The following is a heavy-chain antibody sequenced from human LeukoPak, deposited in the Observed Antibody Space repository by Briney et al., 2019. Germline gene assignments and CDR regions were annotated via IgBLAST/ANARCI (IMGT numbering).Heavy chain of an antibody. D-gene: IGHD3-22*01. CDR2: SNSDERST. CDR1: GFPFSDYW. CDR3: GRGGSSGYNYNAFDM. Sequence: PGGSLRLSCAASGFPFSDYWMHWVRQAPGKGLVWVSRSNSDERSTTYADSVKGRFTISRDNAKNTLYVQMNSLRAEDTAVYYCGRGGSSGYNYNAFDMWGQGTMVTVSS. J-gene: IGHJ3*02. V-gene: IGHV3-74*01.